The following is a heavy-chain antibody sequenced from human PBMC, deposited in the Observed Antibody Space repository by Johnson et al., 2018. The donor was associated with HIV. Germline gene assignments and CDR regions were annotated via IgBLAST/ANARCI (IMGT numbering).Heavy chain of an antibody. CDR1: GFTFDDYA. CDR3: AATDAFDI. Sequence: VQLVESGGGLVQPGRSLRLSCAASGFTFDDYAMHWVRQAPGKGLEWVSGISWNSGSIGYADSVKGRFTISRDNAKNSLYLQMNSLRAEDTALYYCAATDAFDIWGQGTMVTVSS. D-gene: IGHD2-15*01. V-gene: IGHV3-9*01. J-gene: IGHJ3*02. CDR2: ISWNSGSI.